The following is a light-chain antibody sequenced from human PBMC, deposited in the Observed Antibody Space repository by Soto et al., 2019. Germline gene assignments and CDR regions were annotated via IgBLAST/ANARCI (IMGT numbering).Light chain of an antibody. Sequence: EIVMTQSPAPLSVSPGERATLSCRASQSVSSNLAWYQQKPGQAPRLLIYGASTRATGIPARFSGSGSGTAFTLTISSLQSEDFAVYYCQPYNNLPPGTFGQGTKVEIK. CDR3: QPYNNLPPGT. V-gene: IGKV3-15*01. J-gene: IGKJ1*01. CDR1: QSVSSN. CDR2: GAS.